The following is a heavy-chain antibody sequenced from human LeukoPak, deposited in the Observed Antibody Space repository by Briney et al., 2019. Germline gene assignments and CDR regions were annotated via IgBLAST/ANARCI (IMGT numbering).Heavy chain of an antibody. Sequence: XGSLRLSCSVCGFTFSTYVMHWVRQARGKGLECVSAISSNGDNTYYADSVKARFTISRDNSKNTLYLQMSSLRADDTSVYYCVRGTGYWGQGPLVTVSS. CDR3: VRGTGY. J-gene: IGHJ4*02. CDR1: GFTFSTYV. CDR2: ISSNGDNT. V-gene: IGHV3-64D*06.